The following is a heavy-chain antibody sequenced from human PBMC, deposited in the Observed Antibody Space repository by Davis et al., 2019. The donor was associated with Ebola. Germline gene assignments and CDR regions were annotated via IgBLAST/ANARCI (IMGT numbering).Heavy chain of an antibody. CDR3: ARARRVGPTGFDY. D-gene: IGHD1-26*01. V-gene: IGHV3-48*04. Sequence: GGSLRLSCAASGFVFSIYSMAWVRQAPGEGPEWISYITTNSGTIYYADSVEGRFTISRDNAKNSLDLQMNSLRVEDTGVYYCARARRVGPTGFDYWGQGILVTVSS. J-gene: IGHJ4*02. CDR2: ITTNSGTI. CDR1: GFVFSIYS.